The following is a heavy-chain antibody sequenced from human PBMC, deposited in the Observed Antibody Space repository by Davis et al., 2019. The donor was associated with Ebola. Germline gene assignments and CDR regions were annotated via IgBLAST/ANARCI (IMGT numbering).Heavy chain of an antibody. D-gene: IGHD4-11*01. CDR3: ARAPNDFSVDDAFDI. Sequence: PSETLSLTCTVSGGSMRSSYWNWIRQPPGKGLEWIGYVYYSGSTIYHPSLKSRVTLSIDTSKNQFSLNLTSVTAADTAVYYCARAPNDFSVDDAFDIWGQGTMVTVSS. J-gene: IGHJ3*02. CDR1: GGSMRSSY. V-gene: IGHV4-59*01. CDR2: VYYSGST.